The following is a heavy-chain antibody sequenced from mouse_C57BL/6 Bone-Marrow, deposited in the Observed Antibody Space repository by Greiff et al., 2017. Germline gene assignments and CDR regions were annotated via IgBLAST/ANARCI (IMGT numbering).Heavy chain of an antibody. V-gene: IGHV5-4*01. CDR1: GFTFSSYA. J-gene: IGHJ2*01. D-gene: IGHD1-1*01. Sequence: EVQRVESGGGLVKPGGSLKLSCAASGFTFSSYAMSWVRQTPEKRLEWVATISDGGSYTYYPDNVKGRFTISRDNAKNNLYLQMSQLKSEDTAMYYCAREITTVLGDYWGQGTTLTVSS. CDR3: AREITTVLGDY. CDR2: ISDGGSYT.